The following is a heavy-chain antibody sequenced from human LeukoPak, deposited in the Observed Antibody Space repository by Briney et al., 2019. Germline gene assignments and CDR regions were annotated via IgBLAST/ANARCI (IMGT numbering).Heavy chain of an antibody. J-gene: IGHJ4*02. V-gene: IGHV1-2*02. D-gene: IGHD3-3*01. CDR2: INPNSGGT. CDR3: ARDRGGTVLRFLEWLLKN. Sequence: ASVKVSCKASGYTFTGYYMHWVRQAPGQGLEWMGWINPNSGGTNYAQKFQGRVTMTRDTSISTAYMEPSRLRSDDTAVYYCARDRGGTVLRFLEWLLKNWGQGTLVTVSS. CDR1: GYTFTGYY.